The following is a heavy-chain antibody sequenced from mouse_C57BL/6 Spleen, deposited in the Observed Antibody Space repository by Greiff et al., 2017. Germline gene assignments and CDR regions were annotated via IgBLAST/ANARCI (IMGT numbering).Heavy chain of an antibody. CDR3: ARGGPLYYDYDPYAMDY. CDR1: GYTFTSYW. J-gene: IGHJ4*01. V-gene: IGHV1-55*01. D-gene: IGHD2-4*01. Sequence: QVQLQQPGAELVKPGASVKMSCKASGYTFTSYWITWVKQRPGQGLEWIGDIYPGSGSTNYNEKFKSKATLTVDTSSSTAYMQLSSLTSEDSAVYYCARGGPLYYDYDPYAMDYWGQGTSVTVSS. CDR2: IYPGSGST.